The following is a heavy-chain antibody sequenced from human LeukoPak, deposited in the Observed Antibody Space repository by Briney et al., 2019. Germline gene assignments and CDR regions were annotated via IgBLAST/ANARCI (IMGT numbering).Heavy chain of an antibody. CDR3: AREFYYGSGSYSFYFDY. CDR1: GFTFSSYG. V-gene: IGHV3-33*01. Sequence: PGGSLRLSCAASGFTFSSYGMHWVRQAPGKGLEWVAVIWYDGSNKYYADSVKGRFTISRDNSKNTLYLQMNSLRAEDTAVYYCAREFYYGSGSYSFYFDYWGQGTQVTVSS. CDR2: IWYDGSNK. D-gene: IGHD3-10*01. J-gene: IGHJ4*02.